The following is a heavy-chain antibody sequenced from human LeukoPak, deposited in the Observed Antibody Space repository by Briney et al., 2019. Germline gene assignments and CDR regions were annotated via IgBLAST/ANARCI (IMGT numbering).Heavy chain of an antibody. J-gene: IGHJ3*02. CDR3: ARAKVELWLGEGDAFDI. D-gene: IGHD3-10*01. V-gene: IGHV1-2*02. CDR1: GYTFTGYY. CDR2: INPNSGGT. Sequence: ASVKVSCKASGYTFTGYYMHWVRQAPGQGLEWMGWINPNSGGTNYAQRFQGRVTMTRDTSISTAYMELSRLRSDDTAVYYCARAKVELWLGEGDAFDIWGQGTMVTVSS.